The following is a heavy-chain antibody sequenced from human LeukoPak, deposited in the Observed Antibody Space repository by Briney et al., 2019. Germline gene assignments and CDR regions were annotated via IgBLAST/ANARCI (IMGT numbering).Heavy chain of an antibody. J-gene: IGHJ4*02. V-gene: IGHV3-66*01. Sequence: GGSLRLSCAASGFTFSSNYMSWVRQAPGKGLEWASVIYSGGSTYYSDSVKGRFTISRDNSKNTLYLQMNSLRAEDTAVYYCARVSRGKYSSSSLYFDYWGQGTLVTVSS. CDR2: IYSGGST. CDR1: GFTFSSNY. D-gene: IGHD6-6*01. CDR3: ARVSRGKYSSSSLYFDY.